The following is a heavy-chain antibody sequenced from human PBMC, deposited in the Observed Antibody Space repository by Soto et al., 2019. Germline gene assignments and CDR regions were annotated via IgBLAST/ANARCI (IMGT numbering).Heavy chain of an antibody. CDR1: GASITNDDFF. CDR2: ITYGGSI. D-gene: IGHD5-18*01. Sequence: SETLSLTCTVSGASITNDDFFWSWVRQHPDKGLEWLAYITYGGSIYYNPSLRSRLSVSIDKSKSQFSLNVRSVTAADTAEYFCAKMERTQLWLLVQNWGQGLPVTVSS. J-gene: IGHJ4*02. CDR3: AKMERTQLWLLVQN. V-gene: IGHV4-31*03.